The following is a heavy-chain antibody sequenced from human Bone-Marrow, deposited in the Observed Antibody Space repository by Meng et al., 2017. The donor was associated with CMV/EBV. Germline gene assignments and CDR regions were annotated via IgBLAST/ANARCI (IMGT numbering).Heavy chain of an antibody. CDR2: IHHTGST. J-gene: IGHJ4*02. CDR3: ARGGTSVTTRFDY. D-gene: IGHD4-17*01. Sequence: SETLSLTCTVSGDSISSNTYYWGWIRQPPGKGLEWIASIHHTGSTYYNPSLTSRVTMSVDRSKNHFSLKLNSVTAADTAVYYCARGGTSVTTRFDYWGQGTLVTVSS. CDR1: GDSISSNTYY. V-gene: IGHV4-39*07.